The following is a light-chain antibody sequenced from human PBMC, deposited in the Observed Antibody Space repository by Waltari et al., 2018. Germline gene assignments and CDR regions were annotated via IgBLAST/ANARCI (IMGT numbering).Light chain of an antibody. CDR3: QNYLRLPGT. Sequence: EIAFTQSPGTLSLSVGERATVSCRASESVSRAFAWYQQKPGQAPRLLIYGASTRATGIPDRFRGSGSGTDFSLTISILEPDDVAVYYCQNYLRLPGTFGQGPTVEI. V-gene: IGKV3-20*01. CDR1: ESVSRAF. CDR2: GAS. J-gene: IGKJ1*01.